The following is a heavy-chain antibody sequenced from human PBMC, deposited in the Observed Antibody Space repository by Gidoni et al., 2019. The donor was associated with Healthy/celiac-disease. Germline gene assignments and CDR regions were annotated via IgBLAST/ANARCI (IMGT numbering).Heavy chain of an antibody. J-gene: IGHJ3*02. V-gene: IGHV3-33*01. D-gene: IGHD5-12*01. CDR1: GFTFSSYG. CDR2: IWYDGSNK. CDR3: ARELVDIVAMGAFDI. Sequence: QVQLVESGGGVVQPGRSLRLSCAASGFTFSSYGMHWVRQAPGKGLEWVAVIWYDGSNKYYADSVKGRFTISRDNSKNTLYLQMNSLRAEDTAVYYCARELVDIVAMGAFDIWGQGTMVTVSS.